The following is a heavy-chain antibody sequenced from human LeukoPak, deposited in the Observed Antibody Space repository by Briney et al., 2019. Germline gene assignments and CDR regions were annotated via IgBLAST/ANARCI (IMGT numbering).Heavy chain of an antibody. CDR2: IRYDGSNK. V-gene: IGHV3-30*02. D-gene: IGHD3-3*01. CDR3: TKDGELHDFWSVYYKKSYYYRDV. J-gene: IGHJ6*03. Sequence: GGSLRLSCAASGVTFRSFGIHWVRHAPGKGLEWVAFIRYDGSNKYYADSVKGRFTIPRDNPKSTLYLQMNSLRAEDRAMYYCTKDGELHDFWSVYYKKSYYYRDVWGQGTTVTV. CDR1: GVTFRSFG.